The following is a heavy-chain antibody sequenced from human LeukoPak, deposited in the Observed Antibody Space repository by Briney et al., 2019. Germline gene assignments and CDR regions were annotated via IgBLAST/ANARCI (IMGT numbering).Heavy chain of an antibody. Sequence: GASVKVSCKASGYTFTSYDINWVRQATGQGLEWMGWMNPNSGNTGYAQKFHGIVTITRNTSISTAYMELSSLRSEDTAVYYCARGRRVRGVILSYYFDYWGQGTLVTVSS. V-gene: IGHV1-8*03. J-gene: IGHJ4*02. CDR3: ARGRRVRGVILSYYFDY. CDR1: GYTFTSYD. D-gene: IGHD3-10*01. CDR2: MNPNSGNT.